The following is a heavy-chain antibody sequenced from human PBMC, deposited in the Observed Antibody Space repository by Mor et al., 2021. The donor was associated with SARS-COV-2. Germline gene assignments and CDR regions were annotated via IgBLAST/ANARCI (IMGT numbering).Heavy chain of an antibody. Sequence: AQKLQGRVTMTTDTSTSTAYMELRSLRSDDTAVYYCAGELRSGAAFDIWGQGTMVTVSS. CDR3: AGELRSGAAFDI. J-gene: IGHJ3*02. D-gene: IGHD5-12*01. V-gene: IGHV1-18*01.